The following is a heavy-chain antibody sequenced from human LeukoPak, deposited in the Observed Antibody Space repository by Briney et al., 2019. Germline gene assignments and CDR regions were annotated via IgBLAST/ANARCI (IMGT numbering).Heavy chain of an antibody. J-gene: IGHJ6*03. CDR2: IYYSGST. V-gene: IGHV4-59*11. CDR1: GGSISSHY. D-gene: IGHD3-22*01. CDR3: ARDAPDSSGYPEGYMDV. Sequence: SETLSLTCTVSGGSISSHYWSWIRQPPGKGLEWIGYIYYSGSTNYNPSLKSRVTISVDTSKNQFSLKLSSVTAADTAVYYCARDAPDSSGYPEGYMDVWGKGTTVTVSS.